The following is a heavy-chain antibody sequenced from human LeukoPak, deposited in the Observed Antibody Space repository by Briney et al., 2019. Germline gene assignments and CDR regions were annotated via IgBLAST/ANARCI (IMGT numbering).Heavy chain of an antibody. J-gene: IGHJ4*02. CDR1: GGSISSGGYS. D-gene: IGHD3-10*01. CDR2: IYYSGTT. CDR3: ARGNWYGSGSYMQHYFDY. V-gene: IGHV4-61*08. Sequence: PSQTLSLTCAVSGGSISSGGYSWSWIRQSPGKGLEWIGYIYYSGTTNYSPSLKSRVIISLDTSKNQFSLRLTSVTAADTAVYYCARGNWYGSGSYMQHYFDYWGQGTLVSVSS.